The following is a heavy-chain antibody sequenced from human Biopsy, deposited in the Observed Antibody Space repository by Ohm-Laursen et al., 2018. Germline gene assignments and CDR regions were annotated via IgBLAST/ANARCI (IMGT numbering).Heavy chain of an antibody. Sequence: SVKASCKASGDTFTGYPAHWGRQAPRQGLEWMGGINLKTGDTNYAQKFQGRVTMTRDTSISTAYVDLSSVRSGATAVYYCTRGGYYYDSLAYYYWFDPWGQGTLVTVSS. CDR3: TRGGYYYDSLAYYYWFDP. V-gene: IGHV1-2*02. CDR1: GDTFTGYP. J-gene: IGHJ5*02. CDR2: INLKTGDT. D-gene: IGHD3-22*01.